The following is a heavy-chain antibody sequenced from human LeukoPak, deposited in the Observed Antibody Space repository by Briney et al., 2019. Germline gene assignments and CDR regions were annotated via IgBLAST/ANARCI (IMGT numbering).Heavy chain of an antibody. CDR3: ARGGPVGAPIGF. J-gene: IGHJ4*02. V-gene: IGHV4-59*01. CDR2: IFYSGST. D-gene: IGHD1-26*01. Sequence: KPSETLSLTCTVSGGSISSYYWSWIRQPPGKGLEWIGYIFYSGSTNYNPSLKSRVTISVDTSKNQFSLKLNSVTAADTAVYYCARGGPVGAPIGFWGQGTLVTVSS. CDR1: GGSISSYY.